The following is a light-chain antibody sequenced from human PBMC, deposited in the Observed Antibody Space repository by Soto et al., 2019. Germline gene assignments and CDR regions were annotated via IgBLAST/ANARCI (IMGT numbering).Light chain of an antibody. V-gene: IGLV1-40*01. CDR3: QSYDSSLGGSRV. Sequence: QSVLTQPPSVCGAPGQRVSISCTGSNSNIGAGYDVNWYQQLPGTAPKLLIYANIDRPSGVPDRFSGSKSGASAFLVITGLQAEDEAAYYCQSYDSSLGGSRVFGGGTKLTVL. CDR2: ANI. J-gene: IGLJ3*02. CDR1: NSNIGAGYD.